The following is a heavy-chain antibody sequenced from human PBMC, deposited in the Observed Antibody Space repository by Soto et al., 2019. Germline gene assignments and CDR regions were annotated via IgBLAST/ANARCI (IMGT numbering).Heavy chain of an antibody. CDR2: TRNKANSYTT. D-gene: IGHD4-17*01. Sequence: EVQLVESGGGLVQPGGSLRLSCAASGFTFSDHYMDWVRQAPGKGLEWVGRTRNKANSYTTEYAASVKGRFNISRDDSMNSLYLQMNSLKTEDTAVYYCARVGNDYGDYGAFDIWGQGTMVTVSS. CDR3: ARVGNDYGDYGAFDI. V-gene: IGHV3-72*01. J-gene: IGHJ3*02. CDR1: GFTFSDHY.